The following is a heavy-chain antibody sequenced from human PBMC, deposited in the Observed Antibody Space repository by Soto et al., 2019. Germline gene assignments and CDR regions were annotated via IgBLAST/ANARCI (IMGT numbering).Heavy chain of an antibody. V-gene: IGHV5-51*01. D-gene: IGHD5-18*01. J-gene: IGHJ4*02. Sequence: PGESLKISCKGSGYSFTNYWIGWVRQMPGKGLEWMGIIYPGDSDTRYSPSFQGQVIISVDQSISTAYLQWSSLQASDTAMYYCARQDYNYAYFDFWRQGTLVTVSS. CDR2: IYPGDSDT. CDR1: GYSFTNYW. CDR3: ARQDYNYAYFDF.